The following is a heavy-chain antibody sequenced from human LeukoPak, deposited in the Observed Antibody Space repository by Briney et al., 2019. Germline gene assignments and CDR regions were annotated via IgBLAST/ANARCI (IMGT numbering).Heavy chain of an antibody. J-gene: IGHJ4*02. CDR1: GFTFNNYW. V-gene: IGHV3-7*03. CDR2: IKEDGSEK. D-gene: IGHD3-22*01. Sequence: GGSLRLSCTASGFTFNNYWMSWVRQAPGKGLEWVANIKEDGSEKHYVDSVKGRFTISRDNAKNSLHLQMNSLRAEDTAIYYCAKASGYSSGYYYAYWGQGTLVTVSS. CDR3: AKASGYSSGYYYAY.